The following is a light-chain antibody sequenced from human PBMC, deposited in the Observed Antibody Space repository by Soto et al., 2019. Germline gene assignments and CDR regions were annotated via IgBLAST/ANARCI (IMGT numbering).Light chain of an antibody. V-gene: IGLV2-11*01. Sequence: QPVLTQPRSVSGSPGQSVTLSCTGTSSDVGGYHYVSWYQHHPGKAPKILIYDVNKRPSGVPDRFSGSKSGNTASLIISGLQTEDEADYYCCSYAGSYTLVFGGGTKVTVL. CDR3: CSYAGSYTLV. CDR2: DVN. CDR1: SSDVGGYHY. J-gene: IGLJ2*01.